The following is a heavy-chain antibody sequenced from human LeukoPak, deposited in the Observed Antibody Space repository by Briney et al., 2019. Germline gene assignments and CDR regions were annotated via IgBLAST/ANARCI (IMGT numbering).Heavy chain of an antibody. CDR3: VKDTPNGSVDF. D-gene: IGHD2-8*01. J-gene: IGHJ4*02. V-gene: IGHV3-9*01. CDR1: GFTFERYV. Sequence: GGSLRLSCVTSGFTFERYVMHWMRLAPGKGLECVSSIHPNNGGVGYAASVKGRFAISRDNARNSLYLEMTSLRPEDTAVYYCVKDTPNGSVDFWGRGTLVTVSS. CDR2: IHPNNGGV.